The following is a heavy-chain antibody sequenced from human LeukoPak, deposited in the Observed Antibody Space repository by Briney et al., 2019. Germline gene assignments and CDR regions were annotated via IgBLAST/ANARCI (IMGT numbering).Heavy chain of an antibody. CDR1: GYTFISYD. J-gene: IGHJ4*02. CDR3: ASCDGGSCYSFDY. CDR2: MNPNSGNT. Sequence: GASVKVSCKASGYTFISYDINWVRQATGQGLEWMGWMNPNSGNTGYAQKFQGRVTMTRNTSISTAYMELSSLRSEDTAVYYCASCDGGSCYSFDYWGQGTLVTVSS. D-gene: IGHD2-15*01. V-gene: IGHV1-8*01.